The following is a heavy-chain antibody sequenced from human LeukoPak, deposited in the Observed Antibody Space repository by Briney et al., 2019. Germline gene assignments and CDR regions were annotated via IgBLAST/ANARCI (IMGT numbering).Heavy chain of an antibody. CDR2: INAGNGNT. J-gene: IGHJ4*02. CDR3: ARDQGGYYYDSSGLDY. V-gene: IGHV1-3*01. Sequence: GASVKVSCKASGYTFTSYAMHWVRQAPGQRLEWMGWINAGNGNTKYSQKFQGRVTITRDTSASTAYMELSSLRSEDTAVYYCARDQGGYYYDSSGLDYWGQGTLVTVSS. D-gene: IGHD3-22*01. CDR1: GYTFTSYA.